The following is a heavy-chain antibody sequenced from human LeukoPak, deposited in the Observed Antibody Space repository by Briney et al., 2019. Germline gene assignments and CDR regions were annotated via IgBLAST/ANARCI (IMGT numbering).Heavy chain of an antibody. J-gene: IGHJ4*02. CDR2: IIPIFGTT. Sequence: ASVKVSCKASGDTFISYAISWVRQAPGQGLEWMGGIIPIFGTTNYAQKFQGRVTITADESTSTAYMELSSLRAEDTAVYYCAKDMDHDYDDYGFDYWGQGTPVTVSS. V-gene: IGHV1-69*13. CDR3: AKDMDHDYDDYGFDY. D-gene: IGHD4-17*01. CDR1: GDTFISYA.